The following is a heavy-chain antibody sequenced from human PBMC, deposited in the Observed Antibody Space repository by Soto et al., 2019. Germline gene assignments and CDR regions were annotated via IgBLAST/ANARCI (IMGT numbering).Heavy chain of an antibody. J-gene: IGHJ6*02. V-gene: IGHV1-18*01. CDR1: GYTFTSYG. D-gene: IGHD3-22*01. CDR2: ISAYNGNT. CDR3: AIPYYYDSSGYYDYYYGMDV. Sequence: GASVKVSCKASGYTFTSYGISWVRQAPGQGLEWMGWISAYNGNTNYAQKLQGRVTMTTDTSTSTAYMELRSLRSDDTAVYYCAIPYYYDSSGYYDYYYGMDVWGQGTSVTVSS.